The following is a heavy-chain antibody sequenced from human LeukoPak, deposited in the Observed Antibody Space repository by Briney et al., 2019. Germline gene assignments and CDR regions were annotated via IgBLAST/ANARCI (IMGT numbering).Heavy chain of an antibody. Sequence: QPGGSLRLSCAASGFIFNNYGLTWVRQAPGKGLEWVSAISNDGGGTQYADFVEGRFTISRDNSKNTLFLQMSSLRAEDTALYYCAKGSSGYFADLWGQGTLVTVSS. V-gene: IGHV3-23*01. D-gene: IGHD3-22*01. CDR1: GFIFNNYG. J-gene: IGHJ5*02. CDR3: AKGSSGYFADL. CDR2: ISNDGGGT.